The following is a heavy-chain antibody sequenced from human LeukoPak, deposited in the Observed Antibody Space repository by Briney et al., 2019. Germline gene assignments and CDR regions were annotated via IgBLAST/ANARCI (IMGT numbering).Heavy chain of an antibody. CDR1: GFTFSSYT. CDR3: TRDRGAYNLYDY. V-gene: IGHV3-49*03. Sequence: GGSLRLSCTASGFTFSSYTMSWIRQAPGKGLEWVGFIRSKAYGETADYAASVKGRFTISRDDSKAIAYLQMNSLKTEDTAVYHCTRDRGAYNLYDYWGQGTLVTVSS. D-gene: IGHD1-1*01. J-gene: IGHJ4*02. CDR2: IRSKAYGETA.